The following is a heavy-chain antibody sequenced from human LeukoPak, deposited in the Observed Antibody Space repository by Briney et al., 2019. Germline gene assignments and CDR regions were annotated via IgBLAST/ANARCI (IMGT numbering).Heavy chain of an antibody. V-gene: IGHV3-48*04. D-gene: IGHD3-3*01. CDR3: ARDSDSDV. Sequence: GGSLRLSCAASGFTFSSYSVNWVRQAPGKGLEWVSYIGTSVTTIYYADSLKGRFTISRDNAKNSLYLQMNSLRAEDTAVYYCARDSDSDVWGQGTTVTVSS. J-gene: IGHJ6*02. CDR1: GFTFSSYS. CDR2: IGTSVTTI.